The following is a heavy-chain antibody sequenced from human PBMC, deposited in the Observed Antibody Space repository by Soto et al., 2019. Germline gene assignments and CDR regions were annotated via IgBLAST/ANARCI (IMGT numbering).Heavy chain of an antibody. D-gene: IGHD1-1*01. J-gene: IGHJ6*02. CDR1: GFSFSDHY. CDR2: SRNKARTYST. Sequence: EVQLVESGGGLVQPGGSLRLSCAASGFSFSDHYMDWVRQAPGKGLEWVGRSRNKARTYSTEYAASVKGTFTISRDDSKNSLYLQMNSLKIEDTAVYYCTRGGTSIYGLDVWGQGTTVAVSS. V-gene: IGHV3-72*01. CDR3: TRGGTSIYGLDV.